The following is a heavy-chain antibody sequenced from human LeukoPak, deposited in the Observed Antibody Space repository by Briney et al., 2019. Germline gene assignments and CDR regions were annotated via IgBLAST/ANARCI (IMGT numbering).Heavy chain of an antibody. D-gene: IGHD3-22*01. V-gene: IGHV4-59*02. J-gene: IGHJ4*02. CDR3: ARFFHYYDSSGYYFDY. Sequence: SETLSLTCTVSGDPVTSNFWNWIRQPPGKGLEWIGYIYYSGSTNYNPSLKSRVTISVDTSKNQFSLKLSSVTAADTAVYYCARFFHYYDSSGYYFDYWGQGTLVTVSS. CDR2: IYYSGST. CDR1: GDPVTSNF.